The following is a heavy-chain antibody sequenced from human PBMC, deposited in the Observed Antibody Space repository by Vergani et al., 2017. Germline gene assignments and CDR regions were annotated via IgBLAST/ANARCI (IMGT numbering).Heavy chain of an antibody. Sequence: QVQLVQSGAEVKKPGSSVKVSCKASGYTFTGYYMHWVRQAPGQGLEWMGWINPNSGGTNYAQKLQGRVTMTTDTSTSTAYMELRSLRSDDTAVYYCAREGIVVVPAAHKGDYYYYGMDVWGQGTTVTVSS. V-gene: IGHV1-2*02. J-gene: IGHJ6*02. D-gene: IGHD2-2*01. CDR1: GYTFTGYY. CDR3: AREGIVVVPAAHKGDYYYYGMDV. CDR2: INPNSGGT.